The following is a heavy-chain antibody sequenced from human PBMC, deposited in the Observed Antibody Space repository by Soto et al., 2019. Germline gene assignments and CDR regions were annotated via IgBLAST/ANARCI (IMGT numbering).Heavy chain of an antibody. J-gene: IGHJ4*02. CDR2: INHSGST. CDR3: ARVLYNPHDYGDYVKDFDY. Sequence: QVQLQQWGAGLLKPSETLSLTCAVYGGSFSGYSWSWIRQPPGKGLEWIGQINHSGSTNYNPSLKSRVTISVDTSKNQFSLKLSSVTAADTAVYYCARVLYNPHDYGDYVKDFDYWGQGTLVAVSS. V-gene: IGHV4-34*02. D-gene: IGHD4-17*01. CDR1: GGSFSGYS.